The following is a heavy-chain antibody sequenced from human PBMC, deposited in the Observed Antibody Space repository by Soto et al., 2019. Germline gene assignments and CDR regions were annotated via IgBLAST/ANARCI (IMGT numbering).Heavy chain of an antibody. J-gene: IGHJ6*02. V-gene: IGHV3-30*18. CDR3: AKDRGTIFGMDLNGMDV. D-gene: IGHD3-3*01. CDR1: GFTFSSYG. Sequence: LRLSCAASGFTFSSYGMHWVRQAPGKGLEWVAVISYDGSNKYYADSVKGRFTISRDNSKNTLYLQMNSLRAEDTAVYYCAKDRGTIFGMDLNGMDVWGQGTTVTVSS. CDR2: ISYDGSNK.